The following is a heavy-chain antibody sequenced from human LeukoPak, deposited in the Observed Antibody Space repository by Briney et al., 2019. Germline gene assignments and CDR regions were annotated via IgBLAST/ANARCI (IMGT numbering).Heavy chain of an antibody. D-gene: IGHD1-1*01. Sequence: ASVRVSCKASGDSFTSYYMNRVRQAPGQGLEWMGMSNPSGGSTSYAQKFQGRVTMTRDTSTSTVYMELSSLRSEDTAVYYCARDIHDSQRRNYGMDVWGQGTSVTVSS. V-gene: IGHV1-46*01. CDR2: SNPSGGST. CDR3: ARDIHDSQRRNYGMDV. CDR1: GDSFTSYY. J-gene: IGHJ6*02.